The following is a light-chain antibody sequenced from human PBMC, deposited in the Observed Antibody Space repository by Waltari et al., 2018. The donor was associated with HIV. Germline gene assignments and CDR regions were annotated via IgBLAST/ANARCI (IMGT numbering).Light chain of an antibody. Sequence: DIQLKQSTSFMSASVGDRVTITCRASQAIISYLAWSQQKLGKAPKLLIYPASTLERGVPSRFSGGGSETEFSLTISSLQPEDSATYSCQQLHTYPFTFGQGTKLEIK. CDR2: PAS. CDR1: QAIISY. J-gene: IGKJ2*01. CDR3: QQLHTYPFT. V-gene: IGKV1-9*01.